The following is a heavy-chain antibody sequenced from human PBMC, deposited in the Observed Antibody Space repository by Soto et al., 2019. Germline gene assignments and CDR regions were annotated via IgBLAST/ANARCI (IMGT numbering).Heavy chain of an antibody. CDR1: GFTFSSYA. CDR3: AKAPIGNTFGGVINYFDY. J-gene: IGHJ4*02. CDR2: ISGSGGST. D-gene: IGHD3-16*01. Sequence: PGGSLRLSCAASGFTFSSYAMSWVRQAPGKGLEWVSAISGSGGSTYYADSVKGRFTISRDNSKNTLYLQMNSLRAEDTAVYYCAKAPIGNTFGGVINYFDYWGQGTLVTVSS. V-gene: IGHV3-23*01.